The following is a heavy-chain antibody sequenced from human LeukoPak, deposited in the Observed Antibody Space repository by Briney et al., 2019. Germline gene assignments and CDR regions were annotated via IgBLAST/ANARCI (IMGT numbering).Heavy chain of an antibody. Sequence: PGGSLRLSCAASGFTFSSYGMHWVRQAPGKGLEWVAFIRYDGSNKYYADSVKGRFTISRDNSKYTLYLQMNSLRAKDTAVYYCAKGRRDGYNSGPRGDIWGQGTMVTVSS. V-gene: IGHV3-30*02. D-gene: IGHD5-24*01. J-gene: IGHJ3*02. CDR3: AKGRRDGYNSGPRGDI. CDR2: IRYDGSNK. CDR1: GFTFSSYG.